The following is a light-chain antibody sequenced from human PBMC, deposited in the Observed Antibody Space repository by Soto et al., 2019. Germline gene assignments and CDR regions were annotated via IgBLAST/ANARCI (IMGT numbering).Light chain of an antibody. CDR3: QLRNNWMFT. V-gene: IGKV3-11*01. J-gene: IGKJ2*01. Sequence: EIVLTQFPATLSLSPGETATLSCRASKSVTGYLAWHQQRPGQAPRLLMYGVSNRATGTPARFSGSGSGTSFTLTITSLEPEDFAVYYCQLRNNWMFTFGQGTKLEIK. CDR2: GVS. CDR1: KSVTGY.